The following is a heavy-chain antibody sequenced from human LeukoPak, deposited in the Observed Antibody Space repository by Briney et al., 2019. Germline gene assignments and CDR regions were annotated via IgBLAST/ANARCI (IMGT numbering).Heavy chain of an antibody. V-gene: IGHV1-69*13. CDR1: GGTFSSYA. CDR3: ARARPDTYYYDSSGYYYAFDI. D-gene: IGHD3-22*01. J-gene: IGHJ3*02. CDR2: IIPIFGTA. Sequence: SVKVSCKASGGTFSSYAISWVRQAPGQGLEWMGGIIPIFGTANYAQKFQGRVTITADESTSTAYMELSSLRSEDTAVYYCARARPDTYYYDSSGYYYAFDIWAKGQWSPSLQ.